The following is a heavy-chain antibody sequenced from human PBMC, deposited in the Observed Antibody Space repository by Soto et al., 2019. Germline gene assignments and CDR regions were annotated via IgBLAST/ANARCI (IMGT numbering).Heavy chain of an antibody. V-gene: IGHV4-34*01. CDR1: GGSFSGYY. J-gene: IGHJ4*02. CDR2: INHSGST. Sequence: QVQLQQWGAGLLKPSETLSLTCAVYGGSFSGYYWNWIRQPPGKGLEWIGEINHSGSTNYNPSLKSRVTISVDTSKNQFSLKLSSVTAADTAVYDCARGWGRIVDYWGQGTLVTVSS. CDR3: ARGWGRIVDY. D-gene: IGHD7-27*01.